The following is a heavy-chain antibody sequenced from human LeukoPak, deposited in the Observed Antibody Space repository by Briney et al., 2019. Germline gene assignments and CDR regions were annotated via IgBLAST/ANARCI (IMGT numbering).Heavy chain of an antibody. CDR2: TYYRSKWYN. Sequence: SQTLSLTCAISGDSVSRNSAAWNWIRQSPSRGLEWLGRTYYRSKWYNDYAVSVKSRITINPDTSQNQFSLKLSSVTAADTAVYYCGRHPLVFGTNGTLDYWGQGTLVTVSS. CDR1: GDSVSRNSAA. J-gene: IGHJ4*02. CDR3: GRHPLVFGTNGTLDY. D-gene: IGHD2-8*01. V-gene: IGHV6-1*01.